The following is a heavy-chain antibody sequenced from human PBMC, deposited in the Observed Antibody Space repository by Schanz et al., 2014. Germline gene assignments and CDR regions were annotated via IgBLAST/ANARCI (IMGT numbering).Heavy chain of an antibody. CDR3: AKARRKSNCSGGRCFHYSYYGMDV. V-gene: IGHV3-33*06. CDR2: MSYDGSIK. D-gene: IGHD2-15*01. J-gene: IGHJ6*02. Sequence: QAQLMESGGGVVQPGTSLILSCSVSGFSLNTYGIHWFRQPAGKGLEWVAAMSYDGSIKYYGDSVKGRFTISRDNSKNTLYLQMNSLRAEDTAVYYCAKARRKSNCSGGRCFHYSYYGMDVWGQGTTVTVSS. CDR1: GFSLNTYG.